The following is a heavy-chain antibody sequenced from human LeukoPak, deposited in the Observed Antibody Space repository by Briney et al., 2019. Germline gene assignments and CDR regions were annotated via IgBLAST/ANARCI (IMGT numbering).Heavy chain of an antibody. D-gene: IGHD6-13*01. V-gene: IGHV3-48*03. J-gene: IGHJ4*02. CDR2: ISSSGSTI. Sequence: PGGSLRLSCAASGFTFSSYEMNWVRQAPGKGLEWVSYISSSGSTIYYADSVKGRFTISRDNAKNSLYLQMNSLRAEDTAVYYCARIAAAGSHFDYWAREPWSPSPQ. CDR3: ARIAAAGSHFDY. CDR1: GFTFSSYE.